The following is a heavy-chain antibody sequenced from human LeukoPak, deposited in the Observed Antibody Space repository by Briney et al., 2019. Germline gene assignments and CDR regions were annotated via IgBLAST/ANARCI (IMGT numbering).Heavy chain of an antibody. V-gene: IGHV1-69*04. CDR1: GGTFSSYA. J-gene: IGHJ3*02. CDR3: ANLNYGSGSSDAFDI. Sequence: SVKVSCKASGGTFSSYAISWVRQAPGQGLEWMGRIIPILGIANYAQKFQGRVTITADKSTSTAYMELSSLRSEDTAVYYCANLNYGSGSSDAFDIWGQGTMVTVSS. D-gene: IGHD3-10*01. CDR2: IIPILGIA.